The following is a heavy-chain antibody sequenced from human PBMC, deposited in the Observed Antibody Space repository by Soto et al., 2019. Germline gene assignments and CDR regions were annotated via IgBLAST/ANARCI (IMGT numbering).Heavy chain of an antibody. V-gene: IGHV3-30*18. J-gene: IGHJ6*03. D-gene: IGHD2-2*01. Sequence: QVQLVESGGGVVQPGRSLRLSCAASGFTFSSYGMHWVRQAPGKGLEWVAVISYDGSNKYYADSVKGRFTISRDNSKNTLYLQMNSPRAEDTAVYYCAKDGGYCSSTSCHYYMDVWGKGTTVTVSS. CDR1: GFTFSSYG. CDR3: AKDGGYCSSTSCHYYMDV. CDR2: ISYDGSNK.